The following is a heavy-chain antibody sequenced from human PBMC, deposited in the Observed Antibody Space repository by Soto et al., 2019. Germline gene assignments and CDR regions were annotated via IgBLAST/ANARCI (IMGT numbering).Heavy chain of an antibody. CDR1: GFIFNIYA. J-gene: IGHJ4*02. CDR3: AKGNSGFDY. CDR2: VSGGGGST. Sequence: EVQLLESGGGLVQPGGSLRLSCAASGFIFNIYAMTWVRQAPGKGLEWVSAVSGGGGSTYYADSVKGRFTISRDNSKNTLYLQMNSLRAEDTAVYYCAKGNSGFDYWGQGTLVTVSS. D-gene: IGHD2-15*01. V-gene: IGHV3-23*01.